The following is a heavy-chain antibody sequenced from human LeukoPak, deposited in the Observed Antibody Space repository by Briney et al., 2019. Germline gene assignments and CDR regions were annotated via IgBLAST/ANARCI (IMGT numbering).Heavy chain of an antibody. Sequence: GGSLRLSCAASGFTFSSYGMHWVRQAPGKGLKWVAVISYDGSNKYYADSVKGRFTISRDNSKNTLYLQMNSLRAEDTAVYYCAKDGYCSSTSCYTEVHYGMDVWGQGTTVIVSS. CDR3: AKDGYCSSTSCYTEVHYGMDV. D-gene: IGHD2-2*02. CDR2: ISYDGSNK. CDR1: GFTFSSYG. V-gene: IGHV3-30*18. J-gene: IGHJ6*02.